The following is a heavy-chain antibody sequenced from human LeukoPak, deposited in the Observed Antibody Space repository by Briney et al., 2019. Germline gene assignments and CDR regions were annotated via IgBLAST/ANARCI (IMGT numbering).Heavy chain of an antibody. CDR1: GGTFSSYA. J-gene: IGHJ6*02. D-gene: IGHD2-2*01. V-gene: IGHV1-69*13. Sequence: ASVKVSCKASGGTFSSYAISWVRQAPGQGLEWMGGIIPIFGTANYAQKFQGRVTITADESTSTAYMELSSLRSEDTAVYYCARAPIPYCSSTSCHYYYYGMDVWGQGTTVTVSS. CDR2: IIPIFGTA. CDR3: ARAPIPYCSSTSCHYYYYGMDV.